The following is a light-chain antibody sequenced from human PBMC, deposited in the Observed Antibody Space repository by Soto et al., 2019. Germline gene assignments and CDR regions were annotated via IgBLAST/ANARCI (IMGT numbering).Light chain of an antibody. CDR1: NSNIGVHP. Sequence: QSVLTQPPSASGTPGQGVTISCSGGNSNIGVHPVNWYQQLPGTAPKLLIHTNNQRPSGVPDRFSGSKSGTSASLAISGLQSEDEADYFCASWDGSLHGVTFGGGTKLTVL. V-gene: IGLV1-44*01. CDR2: TNN. CDR3: ASWDGSLHGVT. J-gene: IGLJ2*01.